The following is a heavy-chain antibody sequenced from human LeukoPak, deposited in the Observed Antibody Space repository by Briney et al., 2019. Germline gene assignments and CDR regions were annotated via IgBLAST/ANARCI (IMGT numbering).Heavy chain of an antibody. CDR3: ARAYDFWSGPGGY. D-gene: IGHD3-3*01. V-gene: IGHV3-48*04. CDR1: GFTFQTYS. CDR2: ISSSGSTM. J-gene: IGHJ4*02. Sequence: PGGSLRLSCTVSGFTFQTYSMNWVRQAPGKGLEWVSYISSSGSTMYYADSVKGRFTISRDNAKNSLYLQMNSLRAEDTAVYYCARAYDFWSGPGGYWGQGTLVTVSS.